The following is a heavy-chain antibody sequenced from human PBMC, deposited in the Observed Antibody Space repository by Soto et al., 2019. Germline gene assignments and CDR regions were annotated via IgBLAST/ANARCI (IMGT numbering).Heavy chain of an antibody. CDR1: GGSISSGDYY. J-gene: IGHJ5*02. CDR3: ARTGYGDYGWFGP. V-gene: IGHV4-30-4*01. D-gene: IGHD4-17*01. Sequence: SETLSLTCTVSGGSISSGDYYWSWIRQSPGKGLEWIGNIYNSGDTHYNPTLKSRITISVDTSKNQFSLKLSSVTAADTAVYSCARTGYGDYGWFGPWGLGTLVTVSS. CDR2: IYNSGDT.